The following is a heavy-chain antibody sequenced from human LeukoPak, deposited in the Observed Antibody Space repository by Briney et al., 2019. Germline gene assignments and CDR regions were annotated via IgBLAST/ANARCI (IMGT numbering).Heavy chain of an antibody. Sequence: SETLSLTCTVSGASISSYYWSWIRQPAGKGLEWIGRMYTSGSTNYNPSLKSRVTMSVDTSENQFSLKLSSVTAADTAVYYCARRFYYYYYMDVWGKGTTVTVSS. CDR2: MYTSGST. V-gene: IGHV4-4*07. CDR1: GASISSYY. CDR3: ARRFYYYYYMDV. D-gene: IGHD3-3*01. J-gene: IGHJ6*03.